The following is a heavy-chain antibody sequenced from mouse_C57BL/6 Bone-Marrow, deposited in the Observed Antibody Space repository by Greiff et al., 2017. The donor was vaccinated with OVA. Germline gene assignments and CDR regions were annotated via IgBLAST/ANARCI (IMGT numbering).Heavy chain of an antibody. CDR3: ARVGTTVVAKGDWYFDV. V-gene: IGHV3-6*01. CDR1: GYSITSGYY. J-gene: IGHJ1*03. Sequence: EVQLVESGPGLVKPSQSLSLTCSVTGYSITSGYYWNWIRQFPGNKLEWMGYISYDGSNNSNPSLKNRISITRDTSKNQFFLKLNSVTTEDTATYYCARVGTTVVAKGDWYFDVWGTGTTVTVSS. D-gene: IGHD1-1*01. CDR2: ISYDGSN.